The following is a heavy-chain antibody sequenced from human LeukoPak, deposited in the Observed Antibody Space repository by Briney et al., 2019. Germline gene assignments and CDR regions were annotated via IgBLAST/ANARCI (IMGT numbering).Heavy chain of an antibody. CDR2: ISGSSSYI. Sequence: GGSLRLYCAASGYTFSYYSMNWVRQAPGKGLEWVSSISGSSSYIYYADSVKGRFTISRDNAKNSLFLQINSLRVDDTAVYYCARGGYSSGWDYFDYWGQGTLVTVSS. CDR1: GYTFSYYS. CDR3: ARGGYSSGWDYFDY. D-gene: IGHD6-19*01. J-gene: IGHJ4*02. V-gene: IGHV3-21*01.